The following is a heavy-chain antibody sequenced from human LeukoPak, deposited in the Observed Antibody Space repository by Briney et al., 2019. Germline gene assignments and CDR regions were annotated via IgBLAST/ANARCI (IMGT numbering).Heavy chain of an antibody. CDR2: IKGDGSST. V-gene: IGHV3-74*01. D-gene: IGHD5-18*01. J-gene: IGHJ4*02. Sequence: TGGSLRLSCAASGFTFSSYWMHWVRHTPGKGLVWVSRIKGDGSSTSYADSVKGRFTISRDNAKNTLYLQMNSLRAEDTAVYYCARDGYSFGHDFDYWGQGTPVTVSS. CDR1: GFTFSSYW. CDR3: ARDGYSFGHDFDY.